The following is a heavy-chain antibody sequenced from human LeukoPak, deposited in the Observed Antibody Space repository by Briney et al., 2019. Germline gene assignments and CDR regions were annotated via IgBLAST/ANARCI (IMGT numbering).Heavy chain of an antibody. V-gene: IGHV3-66*01. CDR1: GFTVSSNY. J-gene: IGHJ6*02. CDR3: ARADRYCSGGSCYLFGMDV. CDR2: IYSGGST. Sequence: GGSLRLSCAASGFTVSSNYMSWVRQAPGKGLEWVSVIYSGGSTYYADSVKGRFTISRDNSKNTLYLQMNSLRAEDTAVYYCARADRYCSGGSCYLFGMDVWGQGTTVTVSS. D-gene: IGHD2-15*01.